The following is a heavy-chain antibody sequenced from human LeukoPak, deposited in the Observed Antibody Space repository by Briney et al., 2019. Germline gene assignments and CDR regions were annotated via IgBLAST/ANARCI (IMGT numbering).Heavy chain of an antibody. Sequence: GGSLRLSCTASGFTFSSYSMNWVRQAPGKGLEWVAVISYDGSNKYYADSVKGRFTISRDNSKNTLYLQMNSLRAEDTAVYYCARDEEPRYCSSTSCYMGDFDYWGQGTLVTVSS. CDR2: ISYDGSNK. V-gene: IGHV3-30*03. CDR3: ARDEEPRYCSSTSCYMGDFDY. CDR1: GFTFSSYS. J-gene: IGHJ4*02. D-gene: IGHD2-2*02.